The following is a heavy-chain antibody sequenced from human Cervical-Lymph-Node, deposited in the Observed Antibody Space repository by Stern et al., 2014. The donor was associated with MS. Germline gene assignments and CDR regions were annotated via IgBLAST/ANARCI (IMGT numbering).Heavy chain of an antibody. CDR1: GFTVSSYW. CDR2: INGDGSST. Sequence: EVQLVESGGGLVQPGGSLRLSCVASGFTVSSYWMHWVRQGPERGLEWVARINGDGSSTTYAASVKGRFTISRDNAKNPLNLQMNSLRGEDTAMYYCVRDTYDMSFLLGWTGGMDVWGQGTTVTVSS. D-gene: IGHD3/OR15-3a*01. J-gene: IGHJ6*02. CDR3: VRDTYDMSFLLGWTGGMDV. V-gene: IGHV3-74*03.